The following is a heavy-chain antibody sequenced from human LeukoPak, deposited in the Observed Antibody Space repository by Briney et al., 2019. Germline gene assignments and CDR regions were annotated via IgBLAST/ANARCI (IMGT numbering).Heavy chain of an antibody. D-gene: IGHD4-17*01. CDR1: GFTFRTYA. V-gene: IGHV3-23*01. CDR2: ISRNGDNT. Sequence: GGSLRLSCVASGFTFRTYAMSWVRQAPGKGLEWVSPISRNGDNTFYADSVKGRFTISRDNSKNTLYLQMNSLRAEDTAVYYCARDVTTVTPDGYWGQGTLVTVSS. CDR3: ARDVTTVTPDGY. J-gene: IGHJ4*02.